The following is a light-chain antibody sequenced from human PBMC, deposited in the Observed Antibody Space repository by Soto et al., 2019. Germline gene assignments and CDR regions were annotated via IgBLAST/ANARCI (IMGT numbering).Light chain of an antibody. V-gene: IGLV2-8*01. CDR2: DDT. Sequence: HSALAQPPSASGSPGQSVTISCTGSGSDIGAYNFVSWYQHHPCKAPKLMIFDDTERPSGVPDRFSGSKSGTTASLTVSGLQADDEAVYYCYSYAGRNIWVFGGGTKLTVL. J-gene: IGLJ3*02. CDR3: YSYAGRNIWV. CDR1: GSDIGAYNF.